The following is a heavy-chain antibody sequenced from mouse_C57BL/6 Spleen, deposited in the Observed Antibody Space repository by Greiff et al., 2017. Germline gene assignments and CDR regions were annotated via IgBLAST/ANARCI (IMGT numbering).Heavy chain of an antibody. CDR3: AHYYGSSYYFDY. V-gene: IGHV14-2*01. CDR1: GFNIKDYY. CDR2: IDPEDGET. J-gene: IGHJ2*01. Sequence: EVMLVESGAELVKPGASVKLSCTASGFNIKDYYMHWVKQRTEQGLEWIGRIDPEDGETKYAPKFQGKATITADTSSNTAYLQLSSLTSEDTAVYYCAHYYGSSYYFDYWGQGTTLTVSS. D-gene: IGHD1-1*01.